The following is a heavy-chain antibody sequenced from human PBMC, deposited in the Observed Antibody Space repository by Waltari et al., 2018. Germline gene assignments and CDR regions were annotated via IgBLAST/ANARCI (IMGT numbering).Heavy chain of an antibody. V-gene: IGHV1-24*01. CDR3: ATVYTLVGAFNV. CDR1: GYTLTELS. Sequence: QVQLVQSGAEVKKPGASVKVSCKVSGYTLTELSMHWLRQAPGKGLEWIGGLDPEDGKIIYAQKFQGRVTMTEDTSTDTAYMDLSSLRSEDTGVYFCATVYTLVGAFNVWGQGTMVTVSS. D-gene: IGHD2-8*02. J-gene: IGHJ3*01. CDR2: LDPEDGKI.